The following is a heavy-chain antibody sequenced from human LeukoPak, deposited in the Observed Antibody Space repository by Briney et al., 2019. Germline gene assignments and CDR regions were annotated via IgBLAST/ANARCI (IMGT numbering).Heavy chain of an antibody. D-gene: IGHD6-19*01. CDR1: GFTFSSYW. CDR2: IKQDGSEK. CDR3: ARVRGWYNYYFDY. Sequence: GGSLRLSCAASGFTFSSYWMSWVRQAPRKGLEWVANIKQDGSEKYYVHSVKGRFTISRDNAKNSLYLQMNSLRAEDTAVYYCARVRGWYNYYFDYWGQGTLVTVSS. V-gene: IGHV3-7*01. J-gene: IGHJ4*02.